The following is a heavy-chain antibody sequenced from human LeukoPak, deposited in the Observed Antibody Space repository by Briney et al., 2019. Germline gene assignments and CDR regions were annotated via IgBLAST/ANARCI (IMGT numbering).Heavy chain of an antibody. Sequence: SETLSLTCAVYGGSFSGYYWSWIRQPPGKGLEWIGHIYYSGSTNYNPSLKSQVTISVDTSKNQFSLKLSYVTPADTAVYYCARVGYSGLGHDFRFAPWGQGTLVTVSS. D-gene: IGHD3-16*01. J-gene: IGHJ5*02. CDR1: GGSFSGYY. CDR3: ARVGYSGLGHDFRFAP. CDR2: IYYSGST. V-gene: IGHV4-59*01.